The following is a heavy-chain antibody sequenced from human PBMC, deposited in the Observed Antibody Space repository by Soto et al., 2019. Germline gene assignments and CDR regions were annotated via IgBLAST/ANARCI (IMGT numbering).Heavy chain of an antibody. D-gene: IGHD6-13*01. V-gene: IGHV3-30-3*01. CDR2: ISYDGSNK. Sequence: PGGSLRLSCAASGFTFSSYAMHWVRQAPGKGLEWVAVISYDGSNKYYADSVKGRFTISRDNSKNTLYLQMNSLRAEDTAVYYCARDALPPYSSSWYGAFDIWGQGTMVTVSS. CDR3: ARDALPPYSSSWYGAFDI. J-gene: IGHJ3*02. CDR1: GFTFSSYA.